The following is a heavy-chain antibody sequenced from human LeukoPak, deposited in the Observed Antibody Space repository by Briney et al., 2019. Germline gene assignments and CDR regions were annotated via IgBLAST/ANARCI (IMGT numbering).Heavy chain of an antibody. CDR2: IIPIFGTA. CDR1: GGTFSSYA. CDR3: ARELDGPEGGYYFDY. D-gene: IGHD1-1*01. Sequence: GASVKVSCKASGGTFSSYAISWVRQAPGLGLEWMGGIIPIFGTANCAQKFQGRVTITADESTSTAYMELSSLRSEDTAVYYCARELDGPEGGYYFDYWGQGTLVTVSS. J-gene: IGHJ4*02. V-gene: IGHV1-69*13.